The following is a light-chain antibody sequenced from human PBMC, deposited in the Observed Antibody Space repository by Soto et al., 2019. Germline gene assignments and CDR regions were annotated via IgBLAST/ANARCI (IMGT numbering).Light chain of an antibody. V-gene: IGKV3-20*01. Sequence: EIVLTQSPCSLSFSPVKSAPLSCGTSQSVSDTHVAWYQQRPGQAPRLLIYDASRRDIGVPDRFIGSGSGTDFTLTISRLEPEDFAVFYCQQYDSSPGTFGQGTKVDIK. J-gene: IGKJ1*01. CDR3: QQYDSSPGT. CDR1: QSVSDTH. CDR2: DAS.